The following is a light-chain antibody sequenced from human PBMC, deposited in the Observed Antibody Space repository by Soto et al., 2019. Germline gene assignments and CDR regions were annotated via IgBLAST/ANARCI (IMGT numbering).Light chain of an antibody. Sequence: QSALTQPASVSGSPGQSITISCTGTSSDFGGYNYVSWFQHHPGKAPKLIIYEVSYRPSGVSNRFSGSKSGDTASLTISGLQAEDEADYYCSSFTNTITRYAFGTGTKLTVL. V-gene: IGLV2-14*01. CDR3: SSFTNTITRYA. CDR2: EVS. CDR1: SSDFGGYNY. J-gene: IGLJ1*01.